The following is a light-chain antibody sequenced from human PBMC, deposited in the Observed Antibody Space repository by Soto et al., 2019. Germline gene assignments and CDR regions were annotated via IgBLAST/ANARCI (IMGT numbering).Light chain of an antibody. Sequence: PGESATLSRRASQSLRSGDLACDQQIPGLAPGLLIYGASSRATGIPDGFSGSGSGTDFNLTVNRLEPEDFAVYYCQQYGSSPKTFGQGTKVDIK. CDR1: QSLRSGD. CDR2: GAS. CDR3: QQYGSSPKT. J-gene: IGKJ1*01. V-gene: IGKV3-20*01.